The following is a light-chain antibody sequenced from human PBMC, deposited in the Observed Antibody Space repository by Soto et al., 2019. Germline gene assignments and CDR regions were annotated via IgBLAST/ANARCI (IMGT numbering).Light chain of an antibody. V-gene: IGLV2-8*01. J-gene: IGLJ1*01. CDR1: SSDVGGYNY. CDR2: EVS. CDR3: SSYAGSNNFV. Sequence: QSVPTQPPSASGSPGQSVTISCTGTSSDVGGYNYVSWYQHHPGKAPKLLIYEVSKRPSGVPDRFSGSKSGNTASLTVSGLQAEDEADYYCSSYAGSNNFVFGAGTKVNV.